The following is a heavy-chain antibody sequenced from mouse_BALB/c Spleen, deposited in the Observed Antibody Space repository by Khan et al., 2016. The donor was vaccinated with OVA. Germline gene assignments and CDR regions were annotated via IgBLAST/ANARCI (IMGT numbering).Heavy chain of an antibody. CDR2: ISSGGSYT. CDR3: ARQPGYYEGSTIDY. J-gene: IGHJ4*01. D-gene: IGHD2-3*01. CDR1: GFTFSSFG. V-gene: IGHV5-6*01. Sequence: EVQLVESGGDLVKPGGSLKLSCAASGFTFSSFGMSWVRQTPDKRQEWVATISSGGSYTYNPDSLKGRFTISRDNAKNTLYLQMSSLKSEDTAMYYCARQPGYYEGSTIDYWGQGTSVTVSS.